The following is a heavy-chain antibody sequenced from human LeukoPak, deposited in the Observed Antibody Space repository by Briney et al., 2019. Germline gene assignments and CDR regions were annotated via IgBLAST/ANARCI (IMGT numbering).Heavy chain of an antibody. Sequence: PSETLSLTCSVSGGSISDYYWSWIRQPPGNGLEWIGYIYYSGSTNYNPSLKRRVTISVDTSRNQFSLKLSSVTAADTAVYYCARGDYGGNRFDYWGRGTLVTVSS. CDR3: ARGDYGGNRFDY. CDR2: IYYSGST. J-gene: IGHJ4*02. V-gene: IGHV4-59*01. CDR1: GGSISDYY. D-gene: IGHD4-23*01.